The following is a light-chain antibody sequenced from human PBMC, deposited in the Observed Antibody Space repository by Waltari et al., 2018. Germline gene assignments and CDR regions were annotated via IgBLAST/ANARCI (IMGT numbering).Light chain of an antibody. CDR1: QSVSVN. J-gene: IGKJ4*01. CDR2: SAS. Sequence: EVVLPQSPATLSLSPGESSTLSCRARQSVSVNLAWYQQRSGQAPRLLIYSASTRATGIPARFSGSGAGTEVTLTSSSLESEDVAVYYCQQSHNWPPLTFGGGTKVEIK. CDR3: QQSHNWPPLT. V-gene: IGKV3-15*01.